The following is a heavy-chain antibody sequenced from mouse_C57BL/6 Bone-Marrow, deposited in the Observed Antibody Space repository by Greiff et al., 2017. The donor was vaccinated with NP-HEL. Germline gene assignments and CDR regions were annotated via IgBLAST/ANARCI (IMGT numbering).Heavy chain of an antibody. Sequence: EVKLMESGGGLVQPKGSLKLSCAASGFSFNTYAMNWVRQAPGKGLEWVARIRSKSNNYATYYAVSVKARFTISTDYSETMLYLQINNLKTEDPAMYYSVRPHYDSSSYDYAMDYWGQGTSVTVSS. V-gene: IGHV10-1*01. CDR1: GFSFNTYA. J-gene: IGHJ4*01. CDR3: VRPHYDSSSYDYAMDY. CDR2: IRSKSNNYAT. D-gene: IGHD1-1*01.